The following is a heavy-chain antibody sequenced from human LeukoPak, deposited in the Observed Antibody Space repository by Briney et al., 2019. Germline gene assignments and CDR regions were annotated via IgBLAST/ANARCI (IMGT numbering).Heavy chain of an antibody. V-gene: IGHV3-23*01. Sequence: GGSLRLSCAASGFTFSSYAMSWVRQAPGKGLEWVSAISGSGGSTYYADSVKGRFTISRDNSKNTLYLQMNSLRAEDTAVYYCAKGGYYYDSSGYYYGDAFDIWGQGTMVTVSS. CDR3: AKGGYYYDSSGYYYGDAFDI. D-gene: IGHD3-22*01. CDR1: GFTFSSYA. CDR2: ISGSGGST. J-gene: IGHJ3*02.